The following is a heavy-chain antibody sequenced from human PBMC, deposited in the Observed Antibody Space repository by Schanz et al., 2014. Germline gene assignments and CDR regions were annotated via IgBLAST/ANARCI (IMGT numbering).Heavy chain of an antibody. CDR3: ARGGADSAMAHEY. J-gene: IGHJ4*02. CDR2: MYINSGST. Sequence: EVQLLESGGGLVQPGGSLRLSCAVSGFTVNTNYMSWVRQAPGKGLEWISSMYINSGSTQYADSVKGRFIISRDSSKNTLFLQMTSLRVEDTAVYYCARGGADSAMAHEYWGRGTLVTVSS. V-gene: IGHV3-66*01. D-gene: IGHD5-18*01. CDR1: GFTVNTNY.